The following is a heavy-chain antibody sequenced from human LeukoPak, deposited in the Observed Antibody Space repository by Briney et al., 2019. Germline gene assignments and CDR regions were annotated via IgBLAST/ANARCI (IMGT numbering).Heavy chain of an antibody. CDR1: GFTFNSYG. CDR3: VRGADTGYSSDS. Sequence: GGSLRLSCAASGFTFNSYGIHWVRQAPGKGLEWVAFIRFDGSNNYYADSVKGRFTISRDNSKNTLYLQMNSLRVEDTAVYYCVRGADTGYSSDSWGQGTLVTVSS. V-gene: IGHV3-30*02. D-gene: IGHD3-9*01. J-gene: IGHJ4*02. CDR2: IRFDGSNN.